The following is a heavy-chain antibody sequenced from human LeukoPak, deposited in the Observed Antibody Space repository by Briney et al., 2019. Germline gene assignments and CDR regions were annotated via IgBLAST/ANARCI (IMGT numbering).Heavy chain of an antibody. V-gene: IGHV5-51*01. J-gene: IGHJ5*02. CDR3: ARSGYCSSTSCYPPTYNWFDP. Sequence: GESLKISCKGSGYSFTSYWIGWVRQMPGKGLEWMGIIYPGDSDTRYSPSFQGQVTISADKSTSTAYLQWSSLKASDTAMYYCARSGYCSSTSCYPPTYNWFDPWGQGTLVTVSS. D-gene: IGHD2-2*03. CDR1: GYSFTSYW. CDR2: IYPGDSDT.